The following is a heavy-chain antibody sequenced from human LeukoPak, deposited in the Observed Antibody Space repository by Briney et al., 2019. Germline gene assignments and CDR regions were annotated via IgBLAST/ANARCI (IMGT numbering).Heavy chain of an antibody. CDR3: ARSQCGGDCYLSSPFDY. V-gene: IGHV1-2*02. Sequence: ASVKVSCKASGYTFTGYYMHWVRQAPGQGLEWMGWINPNSGGTNYAQKFQGRVTMTRDTPISTAYMELSSLRSEDTAVYYCARSQCGGDCYLSSPFDYWGQGTLVTVSS. D-gene: IGHD2-21*02. CDR1: GYTFTGYY. CDR2: INPNSGGT. J-gene: IGHJ4*02.